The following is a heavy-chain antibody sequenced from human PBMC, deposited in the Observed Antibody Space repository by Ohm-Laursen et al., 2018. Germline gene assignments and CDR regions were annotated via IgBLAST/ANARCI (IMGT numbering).Heavy chain of an antibody. V-gene: IGHV3-23*01. CDR1: GFTFSGYA. J-gene: IGHJ5*01. Sequence: SLRLSCAASGFTFSGYAMSWVRQGPEKGLEWVSVSTGIGRSTYYTDSVKGRFSISRDNSKNTLYLQMNSLRVEDTAVYYCAKGRSGGTGHGNWFESWGQGALVIVSS. D-gene: IGHD3-10*01. CDR3: AKGRSGGTGHGNWFES. CDR2: STGIGRST.